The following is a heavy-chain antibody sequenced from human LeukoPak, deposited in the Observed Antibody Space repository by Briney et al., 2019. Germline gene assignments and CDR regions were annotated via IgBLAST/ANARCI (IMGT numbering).Heavy chain of an antibody. CDR2: IKQDGSEK. D-gene: IGHD3-10*01. V-gene: IGHV3-7*01. CDR3: ARIAYGSGSYYFDY. CDR1: GFTFSSYW. Sequence: GGSLRLSCAASGFTFSSYWMGWVRQAPGKGLEWVANIKQDGSEKYYVDSVKGRFTISRDNAKNSLYLQMNSLRAEDTAVYYCARIAYGSGSYYFDYWGQGTLVTVSS. J-gene: IGHJ4*02.